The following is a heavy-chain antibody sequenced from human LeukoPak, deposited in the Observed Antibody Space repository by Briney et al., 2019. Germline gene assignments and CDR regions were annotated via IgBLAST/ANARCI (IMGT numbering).Heavy chain of an antibody. D-gene: IGHD5-18*01. V-gene: IGHV3-23*01. Sequence: GGSLRLSCAASGFTFSNYAMGWVRQPPGKGLEWVSGISGGGGSTYHADSVKGRFTISRDNSKNTLYLQMSSLRAADTAIYYCAKDVRGYTYGYVDYWGQGTLVTVSS. J-gene: IGHJ4*02. CDR2: ISGGGGST. CDR3: AKDVRGYTYGYVDY. CDR1: GFTFSNYA.